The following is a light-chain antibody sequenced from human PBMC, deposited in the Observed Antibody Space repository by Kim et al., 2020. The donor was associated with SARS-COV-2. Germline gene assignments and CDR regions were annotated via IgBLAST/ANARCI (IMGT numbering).Light chain of an antibody. CDR2: DTS. CDR3: LLSYSGARSDVV. Sequence: QAVVTQEPSLTVSPGGTVTLTCGSSTGAVTSGHYPYWFQQKPGQAPRTLIYDTSNKHSWTPARFSGFLLGGKAALTLSGAQPEDEAEYYCLLSYSGARSDVVFGGGTKVTVL. V-gene: IGLV7-46*01. CDR1: TGAVTSGHY. J-gene: IGLJ2*01.